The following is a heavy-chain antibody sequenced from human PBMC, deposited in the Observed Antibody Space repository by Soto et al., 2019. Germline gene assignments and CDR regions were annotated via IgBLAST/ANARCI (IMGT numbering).Heavy chain of an antibody. CDR1: GFTFSSYW. CDR2: IKQDGSEK. J-gene: IGHJ4*02. Sequence: EVQLVESGGGLVQPGGSLRLSCAASGFTFSSYWMSWVRQAPGKGLEWVANIKQDGSEKYYVDSVKGRFTISRDNAKNSLYLQMNSLRAADTAVYYCASEAWSGTTGLSGYWGQVTLVTVSS. V-gene: IGHV3-7*03. D-gene: IGHD1-7*01. CDR3: ASEAWSGTTGLSGY.